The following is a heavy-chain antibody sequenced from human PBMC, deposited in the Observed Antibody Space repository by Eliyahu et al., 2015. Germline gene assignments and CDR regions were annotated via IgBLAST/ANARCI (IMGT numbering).Heavy chain of an antibody. CDR1: GFTFGXYX. J-gene: IGHJ4*02. D-gene: IGHD3-10*01. CDR2: IRSKAYGGTT. Sequence: EVQLVESGGGLVKPGRSLRLSCXAXGFTFGXYXMSWFRQAPGKGLEXVGFIRSKAYGGTTEYAASVKGRFTISRDDSKSIAYLQMNSLKTEDTAVYYCTRDQFTWYYGSGSYPEGNDYWGQGTLVTVSS. CDR3: TRDQFTWYYGSGSYPEGNDY. V-gene: IGHV3-49*05.